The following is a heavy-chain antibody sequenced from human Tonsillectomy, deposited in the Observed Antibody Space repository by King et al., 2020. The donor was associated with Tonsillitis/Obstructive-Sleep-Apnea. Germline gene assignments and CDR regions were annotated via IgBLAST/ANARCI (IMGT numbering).Heavy chain of an antibody. CDR3: ARGPYASGSYYTYGMDV. V-gene: IGHV3-64*01. J-gene: IGHJ6*02. Sequence: VQLVESGGGLVQPGGSLRLSCAASGFTFSGYAMHWVRQAPGKGLEHVSAISSNGGSTHYANSVKGRFTISRDNSKNTLYLQMGSLRAEDMAVYYCARGPYASGSYYTYGMDVWGQGTTVTVSS. CDR2: ISSNGGST. D-gene: IGHD3-10*01. CDR1: GFTFSGYA.